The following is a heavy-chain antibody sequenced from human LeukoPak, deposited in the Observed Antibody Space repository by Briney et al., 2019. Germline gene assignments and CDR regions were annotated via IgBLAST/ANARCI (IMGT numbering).Heavy chain of an antibody. CDR1: AASISNNH. V-gene: IGHV4-59*08. Sequence: SETLSLTCTVSAASISNNHWSWLRQPPGEGLEWIGHIYSTGSTSYNPSLKSRVTISVDTSKNQFSLNLTAVTAADTAVYYCARRFYYDGHHDSWGQGTLVTVSS. D-gene: IGHD3-22*01. J-gene: IGHJ4*02. CDR3: ARRFYYDGHHDS. CDR2: IYSTGST.